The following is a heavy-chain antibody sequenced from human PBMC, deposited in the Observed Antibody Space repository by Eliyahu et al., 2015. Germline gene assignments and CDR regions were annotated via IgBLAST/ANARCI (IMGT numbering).Heavy chain of an antibody. CDR3: ARGPETQSAYYYNY. D-gene: IGHD3-22*01. Sequence: EVKKPGSSVKVSCKASGGTFSRHTIDWVRQAPGQGLEWMGGIIPLFGTPNYAQKFQGRVTITADESTSTAYMELSSLRSEDTAVYYCARGPETQSAYYYNYWGQGTLVSVSS. CDR1: GGTFSRHT. J-gene: IGHJ4*02. V-gene: IGHV1-69*01. CDR2: IIPLFGTP.